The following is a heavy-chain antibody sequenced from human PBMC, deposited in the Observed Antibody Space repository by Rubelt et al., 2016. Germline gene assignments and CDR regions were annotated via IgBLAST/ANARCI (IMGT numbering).Heavy chain of an antibody. D-gene: IGHD6-13*01. CDR3: ASMYSSSWYRGWFDP. CDR2: INAGNGNT. J-gene: IGHJ5*02. Sequence: QVQLVQSGAEVKKPGASVKVSCKASGYTFTSYAMHWVRQAPGQRLEWRGWINAGNGNTKYSQKFQGGVSIPRDKTTSTVYMELSSRGSDDPAVYYCASMYSSSWYRGWFDPWGQGTLVTVSS. CDR1: GYTFTSYA. V-gene: IGHV1-3*01.